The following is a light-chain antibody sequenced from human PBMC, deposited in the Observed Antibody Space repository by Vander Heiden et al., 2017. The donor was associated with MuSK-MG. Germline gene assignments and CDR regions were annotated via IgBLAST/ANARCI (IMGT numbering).Light chain of an antibody. CDR3: QQRTNGHLSIT. Sequence: EVVLTQSPATLSLSPGERATLSCRARQSISRSLAWYQQKPGQAPRLLIYEASTRAMGIQTRFSGGGFGTDFTLTISSLEPEDFAVYYCQQRTNGHLSITFGQGTLLEIK. CDR1: QSISRS. CDR2: EAS. J-gene: IGKJ5*01. V-gene: IGKV3-11*01.